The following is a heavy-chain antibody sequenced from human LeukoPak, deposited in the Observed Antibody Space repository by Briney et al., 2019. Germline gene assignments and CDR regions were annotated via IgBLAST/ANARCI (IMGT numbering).Heavy chain of an antibody. J-gene: IGHJ4*02. CDR2: IYYSGST. Sequence: KPSETLSLTCTVSGGSISSEYWSWIRQPPGKGLEWIGFIYYSGSTNYNPSLKSRVTISVDTSKNQFSLKLSSVTAADTAVYYCARGGNYYDSSGPFDYWGQGTLVTVSS. CDR3: ARGGNYYDSSGPFDY. D-gene: IGHD3-22*01. V-gene: IGHV4-59*01. CDR1: GGSISSEY.